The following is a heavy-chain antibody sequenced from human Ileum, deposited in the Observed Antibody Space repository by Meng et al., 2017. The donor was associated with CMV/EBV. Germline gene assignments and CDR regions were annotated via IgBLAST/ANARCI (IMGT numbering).Heavy chain of an antibody. CDR3: ARRPLAASYYYAMDV. Sequence: ASVKVSCKASGYTFTSYYMHWVRQAPGQGLEWMGIINPNAGSTTYAQKFQGRVTMTRDTSTSTANMELSSLRSEDTAVYYCARRPLAASYYYAMDVWGQGTTVTVSS. CDR2: INPNAGST. D-gene: IGHD6-13*01. V-gene: IGHV1-46*01. CDR1: GYTFTSYY. J-gene: IGHJ6*02.